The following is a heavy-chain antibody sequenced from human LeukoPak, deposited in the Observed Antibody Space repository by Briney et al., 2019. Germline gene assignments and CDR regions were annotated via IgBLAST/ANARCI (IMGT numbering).Heavy chain of an antibody. CDR3: ARDLLDWNYYFDY. CDR1: GFTFSSYW. Sequence: PGGSLRLSCAASGFTFSSYWMSWVRQAPGKGLEWVANIKQDGSEKYYVDSVKGRFTISRDNAKNSLYLQMNSLRAEDTAVYYCARDLLDWNYYFDYWGQGTLVTVSS. D-gene: IGHD1-7*01. V-gene: IGHV3-7*01. CDR2: IKQDGSEK. J-gene: IGHJ4*02.